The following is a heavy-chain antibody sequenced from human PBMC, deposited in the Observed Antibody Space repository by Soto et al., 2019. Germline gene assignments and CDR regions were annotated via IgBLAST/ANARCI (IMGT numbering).Heavy chain of an antibody. Sequence: QVQLMQSGAEEKKPGASVKVSCKASGYTFTTYAMHWVRQAPGQRLEWMGWINAGNGNTKYSQKFQGRVTITRDTSASTAYMELSSRRSEDTAVYYCARGAIVLVPADNYYYYYGMDVWGQGTTVTVSS. J-gene: IGHJ6*02. CDR3: ARGAIVLVPADNYYYYYGMDV. CDR2: INAGNGNT. CDR1: GYTFTTYA. D-gene: IGHD2-2*01. V-gene: IGHV1-3*05.